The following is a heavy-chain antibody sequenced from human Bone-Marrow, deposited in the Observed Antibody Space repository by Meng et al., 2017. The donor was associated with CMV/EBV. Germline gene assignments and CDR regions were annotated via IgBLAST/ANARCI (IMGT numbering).Heavy chain of an antibody. J-gene: IGHJ4*02. D-gene: IGHD2-15*01. Sequence: ASVKVSCKASGYTFTGYYMHWVRQAPGQGLEWMGWINPNSGGTNYAQKFQGRVTMTRDTSISTAYMELSRLRSDDTAVYYCARERQWSTVLDYWGQGTLVTVSS. CDR3: ARERQWSTVLDY. CDR1: GYTFTGYY. CDR2: INPNSGGT. V-gene: IGHV1-2*02.